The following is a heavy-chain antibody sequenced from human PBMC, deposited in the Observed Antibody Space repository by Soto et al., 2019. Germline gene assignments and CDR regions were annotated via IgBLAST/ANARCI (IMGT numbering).Heavy chain of an antibody. Sequence: ASVKVSCKASGYTFTSYAMHWVRQAPGQRLEWMGWINAGNGNTKYSQKFQGRVTITRDTSASTAYMELSSLRSEDTAVYYCARDRIMTTVTTTDYYYYYMDVWGKGTTVTVSS. CDR3: ARDRIMTTVTTTDYYYYYMDV. CDR2: INAGNGNT. J-gene: IGHJ6*03. D-gene: IGHD4-4*01. V-gene: IGHV1-3*01. CDR1: GYTFTSYA.